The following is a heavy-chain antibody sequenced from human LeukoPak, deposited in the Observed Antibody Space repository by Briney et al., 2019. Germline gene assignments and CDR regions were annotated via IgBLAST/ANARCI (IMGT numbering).Heavy chain of an antibody. CDR2: INHSGST. D-gene: IGHD5-24*01. CDR3: ARERVEMATTTSRQPLDY. Sequence: PSETLSLTCAVYGGSFSGYYWSWIRQPPGKGLEWIGEINHSGSTNYNPSLKSRVTISVDTSKNQFSLKLSSVTAADTAVYYCARERVEMATTTSRQPLDYWGQGTLVTVSS. J-gene: IGHJ4*02. CDR1: GGSFSGYY. V-gene: IGHV4-34*01.